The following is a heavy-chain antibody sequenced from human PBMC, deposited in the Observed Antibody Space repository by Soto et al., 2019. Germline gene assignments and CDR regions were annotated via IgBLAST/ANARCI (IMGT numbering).Heavy chain of an antibody. CDR2: ISGTGYNT. CDR1: GFTITSYA. V-gene: IGHV3-23*01. D-gene: IGHD6-13*01. CDR3: AKAGFSSSWSLTYFDY. Sequence: EVQLLDSGGGLVQRGGSLRLSCAASGFTITSYAMNWVRLAPGKGLEWVSAISGTGYNTYYADSVKGRFTISRDNTKNTLYLQMNSLRAEDTAVYYCAKAGFSSSWSLTYFDYWGQGTLVTVSS. J-gene: IGHJ4*02.